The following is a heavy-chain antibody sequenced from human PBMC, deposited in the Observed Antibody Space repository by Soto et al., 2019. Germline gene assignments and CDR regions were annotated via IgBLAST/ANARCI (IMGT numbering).Heavy chain of an antibody. J-gene: IGHJ5*01. CDR1: GFTFSRFA. CDR2: FSGSAAGT. Sequence: GGSLRLSCEPSGFTFSRFAMRWVRQSPGKGLEWLSTFSGSAAGTYYADSVKGRFTISRDNFKSSLYLQMSNLRVEDTAIYYCAKVNRRTPVSSLFVSWGQGTLVTVST. CDR3: AKVNRRTPVSSLFVS. V-gene: IGHV3-23*01. D-gene: IGHD2-15*01.